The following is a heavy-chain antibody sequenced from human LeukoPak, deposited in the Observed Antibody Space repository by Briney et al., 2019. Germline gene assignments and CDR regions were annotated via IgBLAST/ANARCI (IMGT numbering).Heavy chain of an antibody. Sequence: SETLSLTCAVYGGSFSGYYWSWIRQPPGKGLEWIGEINHSGSTNYNPSLKSRVTISVDTSKNQFSLKLSSVTAADTAVYYCAGGDLRLLDYWGQGTLVTVSS. CDR1: GGSFSGYY. J-gene: IGHJ4*02. V-gene: IGHV4-34*01. CDR3: AGGDLRLLDY. CDR2: INHSGST. D-gene: IGHD5-12*01.